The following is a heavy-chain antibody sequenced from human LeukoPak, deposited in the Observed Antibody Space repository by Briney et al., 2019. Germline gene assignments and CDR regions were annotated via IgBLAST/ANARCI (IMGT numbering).Heavy chain of an antibody. V-gene: IGHV1-2*02. Sequence: GASVKVSCKAPGYTFTGYYMHWVRQAPGQGLEWMGWINPNSGGTNYAQKFQGRVTMTRDTSISTAYMELSRLRSDDTAVYYCARDLGNIYTEGDWGQGTLVTVSS. CDR2: INPNSGGT. D-gene: IGHD3-16*01. CDR1: GYTFTGYY. CDR3: ARDLGNIYTEGD. J-gene: IGHJ4*02.